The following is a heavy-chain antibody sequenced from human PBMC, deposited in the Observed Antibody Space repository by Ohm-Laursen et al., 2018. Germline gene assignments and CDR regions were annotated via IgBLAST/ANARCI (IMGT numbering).Heavy chain of an antibody. CDR2: ISPIGAT. CDR1: GFTFTTYG. CDR3: EKDIKMQWVVRPNDFDI. J-gene: IGHJ3*02. Sequence: SLRLSCSASGFTFTTYGMAWVRQSPGKGPEWVSAISPIGATYYADSVKGRFTISRDNSKNTLNLQMDRLRAEDTALYYCEKDIKMQWVVRPNDFDIWGQGTMVPVSS. D-gene: IGHD6-19*01. V-gene: IGHV3-23*01.